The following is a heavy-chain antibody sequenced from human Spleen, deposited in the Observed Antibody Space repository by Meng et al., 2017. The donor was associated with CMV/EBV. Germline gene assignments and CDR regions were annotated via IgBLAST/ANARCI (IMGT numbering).Heavy chain of an antibody. D-gene: IGHD3/OR15-3a*01. V-gene: IGHV4-39*07. CDR3: AMDRQTHSIDY. CDR1: GASISSSPYY. Sequence: SETLSLTCTVSGASISSSPYYWGWVRQPPGKGLEWIGSIYYSGGTSYSPSLKSRVTMSVDTSKIQFSLKLTSVTAADTAMYFCAMDRQTHSIDYWGQGTLVTVSS. CDR2: IYYSGGT. J-gene: IGHJ4*02.